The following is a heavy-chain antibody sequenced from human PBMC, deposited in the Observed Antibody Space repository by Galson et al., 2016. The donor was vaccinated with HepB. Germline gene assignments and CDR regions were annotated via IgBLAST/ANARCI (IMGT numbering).Heavy chain of an antibody. J-gene: IGHJ4*02. CDR1: GFSFNSYA. CDR2: ISASGGYT. Sequence: SLRLSCAASGFSFNSYAMSWVRQAPGKGLEWVSSISASGGYTYYADSVRGRFTISRDNSKNTLFLQMTSLRVEDTATYYCAKAGLWFGERTVYYFADWGQGTLVTVSS. CDR3: AKAGLWFGERTVYYFAD. D-gene: IGHD3-10*01. V-gene: IGHV3-23*01.